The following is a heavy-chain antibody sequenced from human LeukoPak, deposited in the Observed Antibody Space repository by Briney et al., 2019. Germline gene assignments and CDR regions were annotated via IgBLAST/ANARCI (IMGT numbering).Heavy chain of an antibody. Sequence: PGGSLRLSCAASGFTFRTYTMNWVRQAPGKRLEWVSSISSDSRYIYYADSVKGRFTISRDNAKNSLYLQMNSLRAEDTALYYCASSRYDSSGYYGIIGYWGQGTLVTVSS. D-gene: IGHD3-22*01. CDR1: GFTFRTYT. V-gene: IGHV3-21*01. J-gene: IGHJ4*02. CDR2: ISSDSRYI. CDR3: ASSRYDSSGYYGIIGY.